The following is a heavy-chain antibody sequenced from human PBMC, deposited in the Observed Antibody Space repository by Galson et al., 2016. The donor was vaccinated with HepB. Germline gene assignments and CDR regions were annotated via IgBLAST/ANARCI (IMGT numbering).Heavy chain of an antibody. D-gene: IGHD3-22*01. CDR1: GYIFHNYA. Sequence: SVKVSCKASGYIFHNYAMHWVRQAPGQRLEWMGWINAGNGNTKYSQKFQGRVTITRDTSASTAYMDLTSLTSEDTAVYYCARGRSGGHYYDGSAYYYTLDYWGQGTLVTVSS. CDR2: INAGNGNT. J-gene: IGHJ4*02. V-gene: IGHV1-3*01. CDR3: ARGRSGGHYYDGSAYYYTLDY.